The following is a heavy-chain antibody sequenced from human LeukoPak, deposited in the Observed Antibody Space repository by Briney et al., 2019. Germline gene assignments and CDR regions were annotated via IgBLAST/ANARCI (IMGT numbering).Heavy chain of an antibody. J-gene: IGHJ6*02. V-gene: IGHV3-30*18. CDR2: ISYDGSNK. CDR1: GFTFSSYG. CDR3: AKDLQYQLPYYYYGMDV. Sequence: PGGSLRLSCAASGFTFSSYGMHWVRQAPGKGLEWVAVISYDGSNKYYADSMKGRFTISRDNSKNTLYLQMNSLRAEDTAVYYCAKDLQYQLPYYYYGMDVWGQGTTVTVSS. D-gene: IGHD2-2*01.